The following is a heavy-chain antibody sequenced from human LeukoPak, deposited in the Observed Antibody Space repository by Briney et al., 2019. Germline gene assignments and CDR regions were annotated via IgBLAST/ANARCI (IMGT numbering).Heavy chain of an antibody. D-gene: IGHD4-23*01. CDR3: ARVWDYGGNSFDW. Sequence: AGGSLRLSCAASGFTFSYYNMNWVRQAPGKGLEWVSSISSRGSYTYYADSVKGRFAISRDNAKNSLYLQMNSLRAEDTAVYYCARVWDYGGNSFDWWGQGTLVTVSS. V-gene: IGHV3-21*01. CDR2: ISSRGSYT. J-gene: IGHJ4*02. CDR1: GFTFSYYN.